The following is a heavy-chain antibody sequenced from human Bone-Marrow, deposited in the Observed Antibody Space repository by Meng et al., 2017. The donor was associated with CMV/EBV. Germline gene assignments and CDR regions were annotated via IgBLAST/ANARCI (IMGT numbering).Heavy chain of an antibody. CDR3: ARGRIVDAVVVPAAIRENAFDI. CDR2: ISSSSSYI. CDR1: GFTFSSYS. J-gene: IGHJ3*02. D-gene: IGHD2-2*02. V-gene: IGHV3-21*01. Sequence: GGSLRLSCAASGFTFSSYSMNWVRQAPGKGLEWVSSISSSSSYIYYADSVKGRFTISRDNAKNSLYLQMNSLRAEDTAVYYCARGRIVDAVVVPAAIRENAFDIWGQGTTVTVSS.